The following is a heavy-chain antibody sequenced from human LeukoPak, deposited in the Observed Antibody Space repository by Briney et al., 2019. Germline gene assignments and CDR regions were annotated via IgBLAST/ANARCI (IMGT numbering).Heavy chain of an antibody. CDR3: AKTGNYNWNGFDY. D-gene: IGHD1-20*01. V-gene: IGHV3-30*18. CDR1: GFTFSNYG. CDR2: ISYDGSNK. Sequence: GRSLRLSCEPPGFTFSNYGMHWVRQAPGKGLEWVAIISYDGSNKYYADSVKGRFTISRDNSKNTLYLQMNSLRVEDSAVYYCAKTGNYNWNGFDYWGQGTLVTVSS. J-gene: IGHJ4*02.